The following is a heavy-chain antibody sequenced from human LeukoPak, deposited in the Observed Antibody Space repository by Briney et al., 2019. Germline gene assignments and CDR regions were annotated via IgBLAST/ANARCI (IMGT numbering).Heavy chain of an antibody. Sequence: QPGGSLRLSCAAPGFTFSSYWMHWVRQAPGKGLVWVSRINSDGSSTSYADSVKGRFTISRDNAKNTLYLQMNSLRAEDTAVYYCARSGGSGWYGDFDYWGQGTLVTVSS. CDR2: INSDGSST. CDR1: GFTFSSYW. V-gene: IGHV3-74*01. D-gene: IGHD6-19*01. CDR3: ARSGGSGWYGDFDY. J-gene: IGHJ4*02.